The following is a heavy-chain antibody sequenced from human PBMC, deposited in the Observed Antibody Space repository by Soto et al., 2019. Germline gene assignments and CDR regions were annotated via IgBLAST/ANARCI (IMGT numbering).Heavy chain of an antibody. J-gene: IGHJ6*02. CDR2: IIPIFGTA. CDR1: GGTFSSYA. V-gene: IGHV1-69*01. CDR3: ARDRGYCSSTSCYIYYYGVDV. D-gene: IGHD2-2*02. Sequence: QVQLVQSGAEVKKPGSSVKVSCKASGGTFSSYAISWVRQAPGQGLEWMGGIIPIFGTANYAQKFQGRVTITADESTSTAYMELSSLRSEDTAVYYCARDRGYCSSTSCYIYYYGVDVWGQGTTVTVSS.